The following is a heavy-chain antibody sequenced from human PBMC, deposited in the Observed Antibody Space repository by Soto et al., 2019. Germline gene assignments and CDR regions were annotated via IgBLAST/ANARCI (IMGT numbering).Heavy chain of an antibody. V-gene: IGHV4-34*02. D-gene: IGHD3-3*01. CDR2: INHTGGT. CDR1: GGSVNGYY. CDR3: AARITVFGMLISPFDP. J-gene: IGHJ5*02. Sequence: QVHLQQWGAGLLKPSETLSLTCAVYGGSVNGYYWNWIRQPPGKGLEWIGEINHTGGTHYNPSLKSRVTMSVDTSKDQFSLRLSSVTAADTAIYYCAARITVFGMLISPFDPWGQGTQVTVSS.